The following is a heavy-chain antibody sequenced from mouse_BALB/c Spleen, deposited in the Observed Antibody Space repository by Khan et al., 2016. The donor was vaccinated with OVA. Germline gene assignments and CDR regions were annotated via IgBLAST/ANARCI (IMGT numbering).Heavy chain of an antibody. CDR3: ARVYGGDFDY. J-gene: IGHJ2*01. Sequence: EVELVESGPGLVKPSQSLSLTCNVTGFSITSDYAWNWIRQFPGNKLEWMGYISYSGNTKYNPSLKGRISITRDTSKNQFFLQLNSVTIEDTATXYCARVYGGDFDYGGQGTTLTVSS. CDR1: GFSITSDYA. CDR2: ISYSGNT. D-gene: IGHD1-1*01. V-gene: IGHV3-2*02.